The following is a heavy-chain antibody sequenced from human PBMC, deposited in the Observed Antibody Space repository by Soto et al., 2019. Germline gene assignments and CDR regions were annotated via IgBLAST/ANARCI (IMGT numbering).Heavy chain of an antibody. CDR1: GGSISSGDYY. D-gene: IGHD2-21*01. CDR2: IYYSGST. Sequence: QVQLQESGPGLVKPSQTLSLTCTVSGGSISSGDYYWSWIRQPPGKGLVGIGYIYYSGSTYYNPSLKCRVTISVDTSKNQFSPKLRSVTAADTAVYYCATLPHRSALWYWGQGTLVTVSS. J-gene: IGHJ4*02. V-gene: IGHV4-30-4*01. CDR3: ATLPHRSALWY.